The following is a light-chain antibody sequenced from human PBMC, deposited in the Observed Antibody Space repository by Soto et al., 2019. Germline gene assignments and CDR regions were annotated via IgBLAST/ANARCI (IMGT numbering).Light chain of an antibody. CDR3: QQYNNWPPWP. CDR2: GAS. J-gene: IGKJ1*01. CDR1: QSVSSN. V-gene: IGKV3-15*01. Sequence: EIVMTQPPATLSVSPGERATLSCRASQSVSSNLAWYQQKPGQAPRLLIYGASTRATGIPARFSGSGSGTEFTLTISSLQSEDFAVYYCQQYNNWPPWPFGQGAK.